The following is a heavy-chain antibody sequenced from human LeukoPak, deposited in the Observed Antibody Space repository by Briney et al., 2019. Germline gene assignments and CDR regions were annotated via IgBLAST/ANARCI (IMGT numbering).Heavy chain of an antibody. CDR1: GFSFSSYW. D-gene: IGHD6-13*01. Sequence: GGSLRLSCAASGFSFSSYWMSWVRQAPGKGLEWVANIKQDGSEKYYVDSVKGRFTISRDNAKNSLYLQMNSLRAEDMALYYCAKGYSSSWYYYAFDIWGQGTMVTVSS. CDR2: IKQDGSEK. J-gene: IGHJ3*02. CDR3: AKGYSSSWYYYAFDI. V-gene: IGHV3-7*03.